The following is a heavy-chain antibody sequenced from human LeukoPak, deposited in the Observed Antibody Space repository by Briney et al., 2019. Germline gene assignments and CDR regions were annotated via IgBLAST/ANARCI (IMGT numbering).Heavy chain of an antibody. J-gene: IGHJ3*02. CDR2: IYYSGST. D-gene: IGHD3-22*01. CDR1: GGSISSSSYY. CDR3: ARRVEDDSSGYYYFDAFDI. Sequence: SETLSLTCTVSGGSISSSSYYWGWIRQPPGKGLEWIGSIYYSGSTYYNPSLKSRVTISVDTSKNQFSLKLSSVTAADTAVYYCARRVEDDSSGYYYFDAFDIWGQGTMVTVSS. V-gene: IGHV4-39*07.